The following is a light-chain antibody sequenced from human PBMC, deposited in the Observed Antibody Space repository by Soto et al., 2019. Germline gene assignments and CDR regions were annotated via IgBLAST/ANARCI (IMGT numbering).Light chain of an antibody. Sequence: QSVLTQPASVSGSPGQSITISCTGTSSDVGGYNYVSWYQQHPGKAPKLMIYEVSNRPSGVSNRFSGSKSGNTASLTISGLQAEDEADYYCSSYTRSSTLSYAFGTGTKVTVL. J-gene: IGLJ1*01. V-gene: IGLV2-14*01. CDR2: EVS. CDR3: SSYTRSSTLSYA. CDR1: SSDVGGYNY.